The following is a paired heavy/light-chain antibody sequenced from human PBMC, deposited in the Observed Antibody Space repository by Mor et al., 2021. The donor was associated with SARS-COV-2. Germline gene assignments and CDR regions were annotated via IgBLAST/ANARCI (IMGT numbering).Heavy chain of an antibody. D-gene: IGHD3-16*01. V-gene: IGHV3-66*02. CDR3: VRVFGDGRYVDY. Sequence: EVQLVESGGGLVQPGGSLRLSCAASGFIVNSDCMGWVRQTPGKGLEWVSVMFIDGYTYYADSVRGRFTISRDNSKNTVYLQMNSLRVEDTAVYHCVRVFGDGRYVDYWGQGTLVTVSS. J-gene: IGHJ4*02. CDR1: GFIVNSDC. CDR2: MFIDGYT.
Light chain of an antibody. CDR3: QQYYTFPPWT. CDR1: QSVLHSSNNKNF. J-gene: IGKJ1*01. CDR2: WAS. Sequence: DIVMTQSPDSLAVSLGERATINCKSSQSVLHSSNNKNFLAWYQQKPGQPPKLLIYWASTRESGVPDRFSGSGSGTDFTLTISSLQAEDVAVYFCQQYYTFPPWTFGQGTKVEV. V-gene: IGKV4-1*01.